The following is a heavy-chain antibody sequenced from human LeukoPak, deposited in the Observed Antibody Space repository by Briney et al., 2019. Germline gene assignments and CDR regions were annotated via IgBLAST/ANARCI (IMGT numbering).Heavy chain of an antibody. D-gene: IGHD2-15*01. V-gene: IGHV3-21*04. CDR2: ISSSSSYI. CDR3: ARFFGGSYYGDIDY. CDR1: GFTFSGYS. Sequence: GGSLRLSCAASGFTFSGYSMNWVRQAPGKGLEWVSSISSSSSYIYYADSVKGRFTISRDNAKNSLYLQMNSLRAEDTALYYCARFFGGSYYGDIDYWGQGTQVTVSS. J-gene: IGHJ4*02.